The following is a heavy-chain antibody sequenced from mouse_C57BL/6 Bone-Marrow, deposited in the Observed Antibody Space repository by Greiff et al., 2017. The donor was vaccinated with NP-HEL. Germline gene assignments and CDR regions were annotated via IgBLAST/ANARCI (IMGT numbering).Heavy chain of an antibody. Sequence: QVQLKESGAELVRPGTSVKVSCKASGYAFTNYLIEWVKQRPGQGLEWIGVINPGSGGTNYNEKFKGKATLTADKSSSTAYMQLSSLTSEDSAVYFCARGPHYCGSSYWYFDVWGTGTTVTVSS. D-gene: IGHD1-1*01. CDR2: INPGSGGT. CDR1: GYAFTNYL. V-gene: IGHV1-54*01. J-gene: IGHJ1*03. CDR3: ARGPHYCGSSYWYFDV.